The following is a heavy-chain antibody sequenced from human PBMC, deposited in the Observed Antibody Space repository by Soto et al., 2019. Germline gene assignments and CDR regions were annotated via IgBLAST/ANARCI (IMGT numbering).Heavy chain of an antibody. Sequence: GGSLRLSCAAPGFTFSSYAMSWVRQAPGKGLEWVSAISGSGGSTYYADSVKGRFTISRDNSKNTLYLQMNSLRAEDTAVYYCASAAREYYYYGMDVWGQGTTVT. CDR2: ISGSGGST. CDR3: ASAAREYYYYGMDV. V-gene: IGHV3-23*01. J-gene: IGHJ6*02. CDR1: GFTFSSYA.